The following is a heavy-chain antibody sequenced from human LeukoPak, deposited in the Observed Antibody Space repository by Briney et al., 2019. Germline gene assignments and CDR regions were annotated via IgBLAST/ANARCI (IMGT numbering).Heavy chain of an antibody. J-gene: IGHJ5*02. CDR2: ISGSGGNT. Sequence: PGGSLRLSCAASGFTFSSYAVSWVRQAPGKGLEWVSAISGSGGNTYYADSVKGRFTISRDNSKNTLYLQMSRLRAEDTALYYCANFERTVAGPYNWFDPWGQGTLATVSS. CDR1: GFTFSSYA. D-gene: IGHD6-19*01. V-gene: IGHV3-23*01. CDR3: ANFERTVAGPYNWFDP.